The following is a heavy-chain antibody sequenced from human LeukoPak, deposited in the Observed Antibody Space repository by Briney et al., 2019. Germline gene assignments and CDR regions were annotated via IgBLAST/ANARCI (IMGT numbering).Heavy chain of an antibody. CDR3: ARPLSSKTSYYDY. CDR1: AFTFSSYW. Sequence: PGGSLRLSCAASAFTFSSYWMHWVRQAPGKGLEWVAVISFDGKNGQYTDSVKGRFTISRDNSKNALALQMNSLRPEDTAMYYCARPLSSKTSYYDYWGQGTLVTVSS. J-gene: IGHJ4*02. CDR2: ISFDGKNG. V-gene: IGHV3-30*03. D-gene: IGHD5/OR15-5a*01.